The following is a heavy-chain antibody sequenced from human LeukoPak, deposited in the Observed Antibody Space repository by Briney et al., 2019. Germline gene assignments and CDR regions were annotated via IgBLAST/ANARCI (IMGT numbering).Heavy chain of an antibody. J-gene: IGHJ4*02. Sequence: GGSLRLSCAASGFTFSSYSMNWVRQAPGKGLEWVSSISSSSSYIYYADSVKGRFTISRDNAKNSLYLQMNGLRAEDTAVYYCARVSIGWYSFDYWGQGTLVTVSS. CDR3: ARVSIGWYSFDY. CDR2: ISSSSSYI. CDR1: GFTFSSYS. D-gene: IGHD6-19*01. V-gene: IGHV3-21*01.